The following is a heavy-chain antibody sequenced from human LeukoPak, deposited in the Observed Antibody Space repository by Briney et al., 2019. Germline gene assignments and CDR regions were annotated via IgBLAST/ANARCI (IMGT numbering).Heavy chain of an antibody. J-gene: IGHJ4*02. Sequence: GGSLRLSCAASGVTLSTYAMSWVRQAPGKGLEWVSAISGSGGSTYYADSVKGRFTISRDNSKNTLYLQMNSLRAEDTAVYYCAKAGGIAAYFDYWGQGTLVTVSS. CDR1: GVTLSTYA. CDR2: ISGSGGST. D-gene: IGHD6-13*01. CDR3: AKAGGIAAYFDY. V-gene: IGHV3-23*01.